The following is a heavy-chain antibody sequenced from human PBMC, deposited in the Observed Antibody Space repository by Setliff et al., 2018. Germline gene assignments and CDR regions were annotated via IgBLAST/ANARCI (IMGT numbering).Heavy chain of an antibody. Sequence: KPSETLSLTCTVSGYPISSGYIWGWIRQPPGKGLEWVGNIGHTGSINYNPSLKSRLTISRDTSKNQVSLKLNSVTATDTAVYYCARDLGHGGDSDYWGQGILVTV. D-gene: IGHD2-21*02. V-gene: IGHV4-38-2*02. CDR3: ARDLGHGGDSDY. J-gene: IGHJ4*02. CDR1: GYPISSGYI. CDR2: IGHTGSI.